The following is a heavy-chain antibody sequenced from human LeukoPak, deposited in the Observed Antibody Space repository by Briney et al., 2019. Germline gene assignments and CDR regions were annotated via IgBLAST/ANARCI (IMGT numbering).Heavy chain of an antibody. D-gene: IGHD1-26*01. CDR1: VGTFSGLY. V-gene: IGHV4-34*01. CDR2: IDHTGKS. Sequence: PSETLSLTCAVYVGTFSGLYWSWIRQAPGEGLEWIGEIDHTGKSNYKSALKSRVTMAVDTSKNQFSLSLESVTAADTAIYYCARASHQGETYFHAFDIWGRGTPVTVSS. J-gene: IGHJ3*02. CDR3: ARASHQGETYFHAFDI.